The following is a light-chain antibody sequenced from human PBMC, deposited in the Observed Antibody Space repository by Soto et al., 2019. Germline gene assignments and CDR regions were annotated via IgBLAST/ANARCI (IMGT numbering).Light chain of an antibody. J-gene: IGLJ3*02. CDR1: SSDVGVYDL. CDR2: EGS. CDR3: CAYVSSNTLL. V-gene: IGLV2-23*01. Sequence: QSVLTQPASVSGSPGQSITISCTGTSSDVGVYDLVSWYQQHPGKAPKLIIYEGSKRPSGISNRFSGSKSGNTASLIISGLQCDDEGDYYCCAYVSSNTLLFGGGTKLTVL.